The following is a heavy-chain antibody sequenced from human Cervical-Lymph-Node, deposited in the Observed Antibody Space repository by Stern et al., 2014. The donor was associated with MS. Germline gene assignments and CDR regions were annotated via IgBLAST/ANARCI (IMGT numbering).Heavy chain of an antibody. J-gene: IGHJ5*02. V-gene: IGHV3-30*18. CDR3: TNSAPTA. D-gene: IGHD2-21*02. CDR2: ISHDGSDK. CDR1: GFTFSNFG. Sequence: VQLVESGGGVVQPGTSLRLSCVVSGFTFSNFGMHWVRQAPGKGLDWVAVISHDGSDKYYADSVKGRFTISRDNSKNTVYLQMNRLKFEDAAVYYCTNSAPTAWGQGTSVIVSS.